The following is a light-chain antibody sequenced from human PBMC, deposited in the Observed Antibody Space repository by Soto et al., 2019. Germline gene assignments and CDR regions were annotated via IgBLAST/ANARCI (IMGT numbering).Light chain of an antibody. CDR3: QQSDSTPRT. J-gene: IGKJ1*01. V-gene: IGKV1-39*01. CDR2: GAS. CDR1: QSISKF. Sequence: DIQMTQSPSSLSASVGDRVTITCRASQSISKFLYWYQQKPGKAPKLLIYGASNLHSGVPSRFSGSGSGTDFTLTISSLQPEDFETYYCQQSDSTPRTFGQGTKVEIK.